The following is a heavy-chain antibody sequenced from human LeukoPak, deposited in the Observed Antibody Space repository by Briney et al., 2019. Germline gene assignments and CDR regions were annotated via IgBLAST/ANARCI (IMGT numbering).Heavy chain of an antibody. V-gene: IGHV1-69*01. CDR3: ARTEDTTMGGF. D-gene: IGHD5-18*01. Sequence: GASVKVSCKASGGTFSSYAISWVRQAPGQGLEWMGGIIPIFGTANYAQKFQGRVTIIADVSTSTAYMELSSLRSEDTAVYYCARTEDTTMGGFWGQGTLVTVSS. CDR2: IIPIFGTA. J-gene: IGHJ4*02. CDR1: GGTFSSYA.